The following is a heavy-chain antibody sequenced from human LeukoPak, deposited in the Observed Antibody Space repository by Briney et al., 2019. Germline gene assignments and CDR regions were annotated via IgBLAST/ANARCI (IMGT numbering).Heavy chain of an antibody. Sequence: ASVKVSCKASGYTFTGYYMHWVRKTPGQGLEWMGWINPNTGDTNYGRKFQGRVTMTRDTSINTAYMELRSLRSDDTAVYYCARSRRVGNGEYPDYWGQGTLFTVSS. V-gene: IGHV1-2*02. J-gene: IGHJ4*02. CDR2: INPNTGDT. D-gene: IGHD3-10*01. CDR3: ARSRRVGNGEYPDY. CDR1: GYTFTGYY.